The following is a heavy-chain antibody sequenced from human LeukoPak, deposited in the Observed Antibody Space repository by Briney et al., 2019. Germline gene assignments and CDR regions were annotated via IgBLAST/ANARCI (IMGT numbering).Heavy chain of an antibody. CDR2: IYYSGST. CDR3: ARPKLGYCSSANCYTNWYFDL. CDR1: GGSISSSSYY. V-gene: IGHV4-39*01. D-gene: IGHD2-2*02. J-gene: IGHJ2*01. Sequence: PSETLSLTCTVSGGSISSSSYYWGWIRQPPGKGLEWIGSIYYSGSTYYNPSLKSRVTISVDTSKNQFSLKLSSVTAADTAVYYCARPKLGYCSSANCYTNWYFDLWGRGTLVTVSS.